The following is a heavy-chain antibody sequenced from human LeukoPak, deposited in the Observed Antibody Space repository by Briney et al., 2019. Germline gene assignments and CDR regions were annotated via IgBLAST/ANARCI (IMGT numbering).Heavy chain of an antibody. Sequence: GASVKVSCKASGYSFTSYGFSWVRQAPGQGLEWMGIINPSGGRTAYAQRFQGRVTVTSDMSTSTVYMELSSLTSEETAVYYCARTCLVRDTTSYYMGPFDYWGQGALVTVSS. J-gene: IGHJ4*02. CDR1: GYSFTSYG. CDR3: ARTCLVRDTTSYYMGPFDY. V-gene: IGHV1-46*01. CDR2: INPSGGRT. D-gene: IGHD1-26*01.